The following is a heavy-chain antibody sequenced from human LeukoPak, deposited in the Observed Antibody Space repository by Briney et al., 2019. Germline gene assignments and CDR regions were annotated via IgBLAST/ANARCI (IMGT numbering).Heavy chain of an antibody. CDR3: ARGGNCSSTSCSTFDY. CDR2: INHSGST. Sequence: SETLSLTCAVYGGSFSGYYWSWIRQPPGKGLEWIGEINHSGSTNYNPSLKSRVTISVDTSKNHFSLKLSSVTAADTAVYYCARGGNCSSTSCSTFDYWGQGTLVTVSS. D-gene: IGHD2-2*02. J-gene: IGHJ4*02. CDR1: GGSFSGYY. V-gene: IGHV4-34*01.